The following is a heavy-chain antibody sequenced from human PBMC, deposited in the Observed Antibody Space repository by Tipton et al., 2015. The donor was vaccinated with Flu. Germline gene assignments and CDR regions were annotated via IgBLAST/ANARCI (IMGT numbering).Heavy chain of an antibody. CDR2: INHSGST. CDR1: GGSISSGGYY. CDR3: ARVGRELLNAFDI. Sequence: TLSLTRTVSGGSISSGGYYWSWIRQHPGKGLEWIGEINHSGSTNYNPSLKSRVTISVDTSKNQFSLKLSSVTAADTAVYYCARVGRELLNAFDIWGQGTMVTVSS. V-gene: IGHV4-31*03. D-gene: IGHD1-26*01. J-gene: IGHJ3*02.